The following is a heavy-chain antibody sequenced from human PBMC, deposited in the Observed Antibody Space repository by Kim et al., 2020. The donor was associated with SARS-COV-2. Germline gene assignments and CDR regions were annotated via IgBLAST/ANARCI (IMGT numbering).Heavy chain of an antibody. CDR3: ARGRKRIAARPAERVDWFDP. V-gene: IGHV1-2*06. CDR1: GYTFTGYY. CDR2: INPNSGGT. J-gene: IGHJ5*02. D-gene: IGHD6-6*01. Sequence: ASVKVSCKASGYTFTGYYMHWVRQAPGQGLEWMGRINPNSGGTNYAQKFQGRVTMTRDTSISTAYMELSRLRSDDTAVYYCARGRKRIAARPAERVDWFDPWGQGTLVTVSS.